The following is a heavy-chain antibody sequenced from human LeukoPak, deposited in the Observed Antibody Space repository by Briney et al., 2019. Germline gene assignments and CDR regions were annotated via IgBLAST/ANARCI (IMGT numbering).Heavy chain of an antibody. CDR1: GFTFDDYA. Sequence: PGGSLRLSCAASGFTFDDYAMHWVRQAPGKGLEWVSGINWNSGRIGYADSVKGRFTISRDNAKNSLYLQMNSLRAEDTAVYYCAREACSGGSCYFDYWGQGTLVTVSS. CDR3: AREACSGGSCYFDY. J-gene: IGHJ4*02. D-gene: IGHD2-15*01. CDR2: INWNSGRI. V-gene: IGHV3-9*01.